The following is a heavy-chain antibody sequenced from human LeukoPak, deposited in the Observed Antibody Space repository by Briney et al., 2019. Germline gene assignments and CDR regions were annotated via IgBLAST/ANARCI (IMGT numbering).Heavy chain of an antibody. J-gene: IGHJ6*03. CDR1: GGSISSGSYY. D-gene: IGHD3-3*01. CDR2: IYTSGST. CDR3: AREGTGRFLEWLNYYYYMDV. Sequence: SETLSLTCTVSGGSISSGSYYWSWIRQPAGKGLEWIGRIYTSGSTNYNPSLKGRVTISVDTSKNQFSLKLSSVTAADTAVYYCAREGTGRFLEWLNYYYYMDVWGKGTTVTVSS. V-gene: IGHV4-61*02.